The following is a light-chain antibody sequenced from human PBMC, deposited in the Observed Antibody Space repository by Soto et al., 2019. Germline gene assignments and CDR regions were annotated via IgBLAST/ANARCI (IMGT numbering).Light chain of an antibody. CDR3: YSAADNNLL. J-gene: IGLJ2*01. CDR1: VLAKKY. V-gene: IGLV3-27*01. Sequence: SYELTQPSSVSVSPGQTARITCSGAVLAKKYARWFQQKPGQAPVLVIYKDSERPSGIPERFSGSSSGTTVTLTISGAQVEDEADYYCYSAADNNLLFGGGTKVTVL. CDR2: KDS.